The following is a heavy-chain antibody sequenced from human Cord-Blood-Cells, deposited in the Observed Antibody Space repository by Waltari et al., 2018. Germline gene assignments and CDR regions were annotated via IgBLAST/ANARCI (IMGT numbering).Heavy chain of an antibody. J-gene: IGHJ3*02. V-gene: IGHV3-23*01. Sequence: EVQLLEFGGGLVQPGGSLRLYCAASGFSFSSYAMTWVREAPGKGVEWVSGVSGRGGSTYYADSVKGRFTISRDNAKNTLYLQMNSLRAEDTAVYYCATLRDAFDIWGQGTMVTVSS. CDR1: GFSFSSYA. CDR2: VSGRGGST. CDR3: ATLRDAFDI.